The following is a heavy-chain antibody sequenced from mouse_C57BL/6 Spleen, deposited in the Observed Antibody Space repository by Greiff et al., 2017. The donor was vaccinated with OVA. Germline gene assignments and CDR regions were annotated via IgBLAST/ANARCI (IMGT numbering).Heavy chain of an antibody. V-gene: IGHV1-42*01. CDR3: ARRRDPILFDD. Sequence: EVQLQQSGPELVKPGASVKISCKASGYSFTGYYMNWVKQSPEKSLEWIGEINPSTGGTTYNQKFKAKATLTVDKSSSTAYMQLKSLTSEDAAVYYCARRRDPILFDDWGKGTTLTVSS. CDR2: INPSTGGT. CDR1: GYSFTGYY. D-gene: IGHD6-5*01. J-gene: IGHJ2*01.